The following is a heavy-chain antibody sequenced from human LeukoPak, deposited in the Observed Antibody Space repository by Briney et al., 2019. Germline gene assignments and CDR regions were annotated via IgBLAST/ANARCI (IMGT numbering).Heavy chain of an antibody. CDR2: IKQDGSEK. Sequence: GGSLRLSCAASGFTFRNYWMSWVRQAPGKGLEWVANIKQDGSEKYYVDSVNGRFTISRDNAKNSLYLQLNSLRAEDTAVYYCAREDYDIWGQGTMVTVSS. CDR1: GFTFRNYW. J-gene: IGHJ3*02. CDR3: AREDYDI. D-gene: IGHD3-16*01. V-gene: IGHV3-7*01.